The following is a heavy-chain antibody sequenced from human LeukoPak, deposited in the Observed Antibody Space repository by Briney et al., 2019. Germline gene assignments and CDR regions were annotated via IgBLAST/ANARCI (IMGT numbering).Heavy chain of an antibody. CDR1: GYSISTGYY. J-gene: IGHJ4*02. CDR3: ARAWGSASRFDR. Sequence: PSETLSLTCTVSGYSISTGYYWGWIRQPPGKGLEWIGSIYHSGSTYYNPSLKSRVTISVDTSNNQFSLKLSSVTAADTAVYYCARAWGSASRFDRWGQGTLVTVSS. V-gene: IGHV4-38-2*02. D-gene: IGHD7-27*01. CDR2: IYHSGST.